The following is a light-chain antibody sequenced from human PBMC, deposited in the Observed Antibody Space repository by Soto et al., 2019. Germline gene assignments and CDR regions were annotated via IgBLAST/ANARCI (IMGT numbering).Light chain of an antibody. J-gene: IGKJ5*01. V-gene: IGKV3-20*01. CDR3: QQYGSSPLIT. Sequence: EIVLTQSPGTLSFSSGQRAPLSCRARQRLSASDIAWYQQKPGQAPKFLIYGVSSRATGIPDRFSGSGSGTDFTLTISRLEPEDFAVYHCQQYGSSPLITFGQGTRLEIK. CDR1: QRLSASD. CDR2: GVS.